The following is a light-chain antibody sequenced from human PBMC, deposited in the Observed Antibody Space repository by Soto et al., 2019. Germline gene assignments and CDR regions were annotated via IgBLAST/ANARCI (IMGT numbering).Light chain of an antibody. J-gene: IGLJ3*02. Sequence: QSVLTQPASVSGSPGQSITISCTGTTRDVGGYNYVSWYQQHPGKAPRLMIYEVSNRPSGVSNRFSGSKSANTASLTISGLQAEDEADYYCYSYTNNTTPVFGGGTKLTVL. CDR3: YSYTNNTTPV. CDR2: EVS. V-gene: IGLV2-14*01. CDR1: TRDVGGYNY.